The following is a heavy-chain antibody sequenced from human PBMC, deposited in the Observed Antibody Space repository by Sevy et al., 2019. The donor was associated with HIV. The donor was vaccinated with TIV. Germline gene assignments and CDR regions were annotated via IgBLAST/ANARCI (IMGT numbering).Heavy chain of an antibody. V-gene: IGHV3-74*01. CDR1: GFTFSSYW. J-gene: IGHJ4*02. Sequence: GGSLRLSCAASGFTFSSYWMHWVRQAPGKGPVWVSEVNSDGSSTNYADSVKGRFTMSRDSAKNTLYLQMNSLRAEDTAVYFCVAANTWQDYWGQGTLVTVSS. D-gene: IGHD2-15*01. CDR3: VAANTWQDY. CDR2: VNSDGSST.